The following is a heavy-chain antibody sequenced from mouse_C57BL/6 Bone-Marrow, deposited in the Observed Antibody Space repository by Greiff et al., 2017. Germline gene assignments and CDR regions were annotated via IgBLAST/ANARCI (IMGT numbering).Heavy chain of an antibody. Sequence: VQLQQSGAELVRPGASVTLSCKASGYTFTDYEMHWVKQTPVHGLEWIGAIDPETGGTAYNQKFKGKAILTADKSSSTAYMELRSLTSEDSAVYYCTRRGPTVVAVDYWGRGTTLTVSS. CDR2: IDPETGGT. J-gene: IGHJ2*01. V-gene: IGHV1-15*01. D-gene: IGHD1-1*01. CDR3: TRRGPTVVAVDY. CDR1: GYTFTDYE.